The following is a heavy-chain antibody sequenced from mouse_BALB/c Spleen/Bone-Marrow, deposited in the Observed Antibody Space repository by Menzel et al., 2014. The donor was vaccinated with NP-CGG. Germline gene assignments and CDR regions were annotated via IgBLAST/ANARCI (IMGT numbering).Heavy chain of an antibody. CDR2: INPNNGGT. D-gene: IGHD2-4*01. CDR3: ARLSLRRVYFYY. CDR1: GYTFTSHY. J-gene: IGHJ2*01. V-gene: IGHV1S81*02. Sequence: QAHVKQSGAELVKPGTSVKLSCKASGYTFTSHYIYWVKQRPGQGLKWIGEINPNNGGTNFNEKFKSKATLTVDKSSSTAYVQSNSLTSEDYAVYYCARLSLRRVYFYYCCQGTTRTISS.